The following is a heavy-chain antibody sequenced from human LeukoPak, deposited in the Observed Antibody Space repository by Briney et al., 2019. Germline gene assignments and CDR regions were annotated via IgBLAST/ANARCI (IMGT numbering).Heavy chain of an antibody. CDR1: GYTFTSYG. CDR3: ARSSQIAVVPAYNWFDP. V-gene: IGHV1-18*01. Sequence: ASVKVSCKASGYTFTSYGISWVRQAPGQGLEWMGWISAYNGNTNYAQKLQGRVTMTTDTSTSTAYMELRSLRSDDTAVYYCARSSQIAVVPAYNWFDPWGQGTLVTVSS. J-gene: IGHJ5*02. D-gene: IGHD2-2*01. CDR2: ISAYNGNT.